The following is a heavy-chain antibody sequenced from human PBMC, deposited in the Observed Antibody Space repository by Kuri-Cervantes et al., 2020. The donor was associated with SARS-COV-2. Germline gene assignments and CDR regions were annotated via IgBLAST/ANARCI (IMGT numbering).Heavy chain of an antibody. V-gene: IGHV3-49*04. CDR2: IRSKAYGGTT. J-gene: IGHJ4*02. CDR3: TRDKNAGFGEPNDY. D-gene: IGHD3-10*01. Sequence: GESLKISCTASGFTFGDYAMSWVRQAPGKGLEWVGFIRSKAYGGTTEYAASVKGRFTISRDYSKSIAYLQMNSLKTEDTAVYYCTRDKNAGFGEPNDYWGQGTLVTVSS. CDR1: GFTFGDYA.